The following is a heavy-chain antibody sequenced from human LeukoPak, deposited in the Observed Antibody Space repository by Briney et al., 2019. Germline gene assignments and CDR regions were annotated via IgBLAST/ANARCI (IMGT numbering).Heavy chain of an antibody. CDR2: ISSSSYI. J-gene: IGHJ6*02. CDR1: GFTFSSYS. CDR3: ARDSEQQQLDYYYYGMDV. D-gene: IGHD6-13*01. V-gene: IGHV3-21*04. Sequence: PGGSLRLSCAASGFTFSSYSMNWVRQAPGKGLEWVSSISSSSYIYYADSVKGRFTISRDNAKNSLYLQMNSLRAEDTAVYYCARDSEQQQLDYYYYGMDVWGQGTTVTVSS.